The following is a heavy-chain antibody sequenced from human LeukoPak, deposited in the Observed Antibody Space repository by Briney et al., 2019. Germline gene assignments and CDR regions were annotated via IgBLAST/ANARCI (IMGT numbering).Heavy chain of an antibody. V-gene: IGHV4-38-2*01. CDR1: GYSISSGYY. Sequence: SETLSLTCAVSGYSISSGYYWGWIRPPPGKGLEWIGSIYHSGSTYYNPSLKSRVTISVDTSKNQFSLKQSSVTAADTAVYYCARVVPAAISYYYFYMDVWGKGTTVTVSS. J-gene: IGHJ6*03. D-gene: IGHD2-2*02. CDR3: ARVVPAAISYYYFYMDV. CDR2: IYHSGST.